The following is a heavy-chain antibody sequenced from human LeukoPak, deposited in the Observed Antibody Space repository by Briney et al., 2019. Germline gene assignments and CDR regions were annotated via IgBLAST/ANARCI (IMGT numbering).Heavy chain of an antibody. Sequence: ASVRVSCKASGYTFISYGITWVRQAPGQGLEWMGWISAYNGNTNYAQKFQGRVTITADKSTSTAYMELSGLRSEDTAVYYCAAPHMAVTKEGDNWFDPWGQGTLVTVSS. CDR1: GYTFISYG. D-gene: IGHD4-17*01. V-gene: IGHV1-18*01. CDR3: AAPHMAVTKEGDNWFDP. J-gene: IGHJ5*02. CDR2: ISAYNGNT.